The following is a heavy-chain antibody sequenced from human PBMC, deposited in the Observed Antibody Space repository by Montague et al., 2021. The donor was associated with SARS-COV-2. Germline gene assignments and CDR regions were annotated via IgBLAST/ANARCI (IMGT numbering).Heavy chain of an antibody. CDR3: AREGAGDWYFDL. Sequence: SETLSLTCTVSGGSISSSSYYWGWIRQPPGKGPEWIGSIYYSGTTFYNPSLRSRVTMSVDTPKNQFSLRLSSVTAADTAVFYCAREGAGDWYFDLWGRGTLVTVSS. CDR2: IYYSGTT. D-gene: IGHD4/OR15-4a*01. V-gene: IGHV4-39*02. J-gene: IGHJ2*01. CDR1: GGSISSSSYY.